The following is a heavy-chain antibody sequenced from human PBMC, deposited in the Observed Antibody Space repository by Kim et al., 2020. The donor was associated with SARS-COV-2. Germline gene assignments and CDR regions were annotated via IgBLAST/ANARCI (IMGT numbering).Heavy chain of an antibody. V-gene: IGHV4-34*01. CDR1: GGSFSGYY. J-gene: IGHJ6*03. CDR2: INHSGST. Sequence: SETLSLTCAVYGGSFSGYYWSWIRQPPGKGLEWIGEINHSGSTNYNPSLKSRVTISVDTSKNQFSLKLSSVTAADTAVYYCARGWEEVVPAVLGMRYYCYYYRYVWGKGTTVTVSS. CDR3: ARGWEEVVPAVLGMRYYCYYYRYV. D-gene: IGHD2-2*01.